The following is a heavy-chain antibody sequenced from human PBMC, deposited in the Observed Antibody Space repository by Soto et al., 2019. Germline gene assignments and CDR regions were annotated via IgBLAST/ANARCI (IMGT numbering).Heavy chain of an antibody. CDR2: ISRSGDST. J-gene: IGHJ4*02. Sequence: ESGGDLVQPGGSLRLSCAASGFSLTSHAMSWVRQAPGMGLEWVSAISRSGDSTYYGASVKGRFIVSRDNSKNIVYLQMKQLRVEVTAVYYCARATPRHDSSGGYSDSWGQGTLVALSP. D-gene: IGHD3-10*01. V-gene: IGHV3-23*01. CDR1: GFSLTSHA. CDR3: ARATPRHDSSGGYSDS.